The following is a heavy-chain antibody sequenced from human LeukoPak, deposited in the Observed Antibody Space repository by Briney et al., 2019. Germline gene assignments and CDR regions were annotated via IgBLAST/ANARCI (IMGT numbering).Heavy chain of an antibody. V-gene: IGHV3-20*04. CDR3: AKHRTRYYGSFDP. CDR1: GFTFDDYG. J-gene: IGHJ5*02. D-gene: IGHD3-10*01. CDR2: INWNGGST. Sequence: GGSLRLSCAASGFTFDDYGMSWVRQAPGKGLEWVSGINWNGGSTGYADSVKGRFTISRDNAKNSLYLQMNSLRAEDTAVYYCAKHRTRYYGSFDPWGQGTLVTVSS.